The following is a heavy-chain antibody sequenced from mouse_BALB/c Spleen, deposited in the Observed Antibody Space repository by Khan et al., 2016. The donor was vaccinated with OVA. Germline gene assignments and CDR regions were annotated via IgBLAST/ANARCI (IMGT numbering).Heavy chain of an antibody. D-gene: IGHD2-14*01. J-gene: IGHJ2*01. CDR1: GFTFSSYV. Sequence: EVELVESGGDLVKPGGSLKLSCVVSGFTFSSYVMSWVRQTPEKRLEWVASISSGGTTAYPDNVKGRFTISRDNARNIMYLQMSSLRSEDTAMYYCAREAYRYDEYYFDYWGQGTTLTVSS. CDR2: ISSGGTT. V-gene: IGHV5-6-5*01. CDR3: AREAYRYDEYYFDY.